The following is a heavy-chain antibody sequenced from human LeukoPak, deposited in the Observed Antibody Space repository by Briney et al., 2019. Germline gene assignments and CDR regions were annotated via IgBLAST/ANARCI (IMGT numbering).Heavy chain of an antibody. V-gene: IGHV1-2*04. CDR2: INPNSGGT. CDR1: GYTFTGYY. Sequence: GASVKVSCKASGYTFTGYYMHWVRQAPGQGLEWMGWINPNSGGTNYAQKFQGWVTMTRDTSISTAYMELSRLRSDDTAVYYCALTPVAGRPLYGMDVWGQGTTVTVSS. CDR3: ALTPVAGRPLYGMDV. J-gene: IGHJ6*02. D-gene: IGHD6-19*01.